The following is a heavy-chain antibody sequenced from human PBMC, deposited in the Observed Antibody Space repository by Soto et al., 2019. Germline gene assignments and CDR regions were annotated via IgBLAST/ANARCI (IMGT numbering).Heavy chain of an antibody. CDR1: GYSSTSYW. V-gene: IGHV5-51*01. CDR3: ASYYDQLDY. J-gene: IGHJ4*02. Sequence: GEPLKIYCKDTGYSSTSYWVGWVRQMPGKGLEWMGSVYPGESDTRYSPSFQGQVTISDDKSISTAYLQWSSLKALDTAMYYCASYYDQLDYWGQGTLVPVSS. CDR2: VYPGESDT. D-gene: IGHD3-22*01.